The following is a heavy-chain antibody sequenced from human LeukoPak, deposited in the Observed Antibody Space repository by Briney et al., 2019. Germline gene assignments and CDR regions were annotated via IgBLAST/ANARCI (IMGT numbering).Heavy chain of an antibody. CDR3: ARVYGGSYSGHFDY. J-gene: IGHJ4*02. V-gene: IGHV3-64*01. CDR2: ISSNGGST. Sequence: GGSLRLSCAASEFTFSSYAMHWVRQAPGKGLEYVSAISSNGGSTYYTNSVKGRFTISRDNSKNTLYLQMGSLRAEDMAVYYCARVYGGSYSGHFDYWGQGTLVTVSS. D-gene: IGHD1-26*01. CDR1: EFTFSSYA.